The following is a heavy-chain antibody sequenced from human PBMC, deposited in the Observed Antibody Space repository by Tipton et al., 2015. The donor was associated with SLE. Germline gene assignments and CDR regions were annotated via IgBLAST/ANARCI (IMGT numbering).Heavy chain of an antibody. J-gene: IGHJ4*02. D-gene: IGHD3-10*01. CDR3: ARQGRFTGLDY. CDR2: SYYSGST. V-gene: IGHV4-59*08. CDR1: GGSIRSYY. Sequence: TLSLTCTFSGGSIRSYYWSWIRQPPGKGLEWIGSSYYSGSTYYNPSLKSRVTISVDTSKNQFSLKLSSVTAADTAVYYCARQGRFTGLDYWGQGTLVTVSS.